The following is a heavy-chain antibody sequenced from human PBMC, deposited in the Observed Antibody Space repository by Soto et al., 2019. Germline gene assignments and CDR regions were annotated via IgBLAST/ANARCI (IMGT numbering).Heavy chain of an antibody. CDR1: GDSISSISYY. CDR3: ARFRGADGFDI. CDR2: IYYSDSG. V-gene: IGHV4-39*01. D-gene: IGHD1-26*01. J-gene: IGHJ3*02. Sequence: QLQLQESGPGLVKPSETLSLTCIVSGDSISSISYYWAWIRQPPGKGLEWIGSIYYSDSGYYNPSLKSRVAISVDTSKNQFSLNLSSVTDADTAMYYCARFRGADGFDIWGQGTMVTVSS.